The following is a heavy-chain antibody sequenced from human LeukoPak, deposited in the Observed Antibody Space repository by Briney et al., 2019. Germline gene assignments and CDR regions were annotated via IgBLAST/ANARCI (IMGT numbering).Heavy chain of an antibody. CDR3: ARDRDYDDNSEGWFGP. CDR2: IYYSGRT. V-gene: IGHV4-59*02. J-gene: IGHJ5*02. D-gene: IGHD3-22*01. CDR1: GASVTSNC. Sequence: SETLSLTCSVSGASVTSNCWNWIRQPPGQGLDWIGNIYYSGRTNYNPSLRSRVTISVDTAKNQFSLKLNSVTSADTAVYYCARDRDYDDNSEGWFGPWGQGTLVTVSS.